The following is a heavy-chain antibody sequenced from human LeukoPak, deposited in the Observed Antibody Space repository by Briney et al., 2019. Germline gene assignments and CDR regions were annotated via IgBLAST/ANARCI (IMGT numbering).Heavy chain of an antibody. V-gene: IGHV1-8*01. J-gene: IGHJ4*02. CDR3: ARDVIAAADLFDY. CDR2: MNPNSGNT. CDR1: GYTFTSYD. Sequence: ASVKVSCKASGYTFTSYDINWVRQATGQGLEWMGWMNPNSGNTGYAQKFQGRVTMTRNTSISTAYMELSSLRSDDTAVYYCARDVIAAADLFDYWGQGTLVTVSS. D-gene: IGHD6-13*01.